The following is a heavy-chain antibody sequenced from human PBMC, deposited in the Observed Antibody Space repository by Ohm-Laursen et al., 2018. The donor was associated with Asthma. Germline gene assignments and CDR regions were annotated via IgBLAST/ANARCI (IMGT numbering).Heavy chain of an antibody. CDR3: AKSGNYYDSSGYYDIDY. D-gene: IGHD3-22*01. V-gene: IGHV3-30*18. Sequence: SLRLSCAASGFTFSDYGMHWVRQAPGKGLEWVAVISYDGSNKYYADSVKGRFTISRDNSKNTLYLQMNSLRAEDTAVYYCAKSGNYYDSSGYYDIDYWGQGTLVTVSS. CDR2: ISYDGSNK. CDR1: GFTFSDYG. J-gene: IGHJ4*02.